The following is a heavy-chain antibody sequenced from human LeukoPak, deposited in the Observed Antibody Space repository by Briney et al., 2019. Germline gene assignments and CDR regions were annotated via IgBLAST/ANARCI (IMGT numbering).Heavy chain of an antibody. J-gene: IGHJ4*02. Sequence: GGSLRLSCAASGFTFSSYSMNWVRQAPGKGLEWVSSISSSSYIYYADSVKGRFTISRDNAKNSLYLQMNSLRAEDTAVYYCARGNYYDSSGYYFGYWGQGTLVTVSS. D-gene: IGHD3-22*01. CDR3: ARGNYYDSSGYYFGY. CDR2: ISSSSYI. CDR1: GFTFSSYS. V-gene: IGHV3-21*01.